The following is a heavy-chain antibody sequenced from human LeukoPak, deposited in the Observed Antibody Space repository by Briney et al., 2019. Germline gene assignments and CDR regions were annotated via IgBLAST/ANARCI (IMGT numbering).Heavy chain of an antibody. D-gene: IGHD6-13*01. J-gene: IGHJ4*02. CDR2: ISGSSGST. CDR3: AKGSGSSWLFDY. Sequence: GGSLRLSCAASGFTFSSYAMSWVRQAPEKGLEWVSAISGSSGSTYYADSVKGRFTISRDNSKNTLYLQMNSLRAEDTAVYYCAKGSGSSWLFDYWGQGTLVTVSS. CDR1: GFTFSSYA. V-gene: IGHV3-23*01.